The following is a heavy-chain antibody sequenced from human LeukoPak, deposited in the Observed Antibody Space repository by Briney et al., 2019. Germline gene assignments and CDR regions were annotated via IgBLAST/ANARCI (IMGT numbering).Heavy chain of an antibody. V-gene: IGHV1-69*04. J-gene: IGHJ6*02. CDR1: GGTFSSYA. Sequence: SVKVSCKASGGTFSSYAISWVRQAPGQGLEWMGRIIPILGIANYAQKFQGRVTITADKSTSTAYMELSSLRSEDTAVYYCASPYYYGSGSYYPYYYYGMAVWGQGTTVTVSS. CDR3: ASPYYYGSGSYYPYYYYGMAV. D-gene: IGHD3-10*01. CDR2: IIPILGIA.